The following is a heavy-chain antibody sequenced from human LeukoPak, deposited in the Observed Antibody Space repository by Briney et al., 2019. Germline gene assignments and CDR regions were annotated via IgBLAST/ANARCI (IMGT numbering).Heavy chain of an antibody. J-gene: IGHJ5*02. V-gene: IGHV3-48*01. CDR2: ISSSSNTI. D-gene: IGHD3-10*01. CDR3: ARRLAATMVRGVIINPTNWFDP. Sequence: GGSLRPSCAASGFTFSTYSMNWVRQAPGKGLEWVSYISSSSNTIYYADSVKGRFTISRDNAKNSLYLQMNSLRAEDTAVYYCARRLAATMVRGVIINPTNWFDPWGQGTLVTVSS. CDR1: GFTFSTYS.